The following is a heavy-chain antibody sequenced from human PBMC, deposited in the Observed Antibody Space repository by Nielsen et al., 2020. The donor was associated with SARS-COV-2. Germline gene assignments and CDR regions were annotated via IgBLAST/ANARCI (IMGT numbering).Heavy chain of an antibody. J-gene: IGHJ5*02. CDR2: IYYSGST. Sequence: SETLSLTCTVSGGFISSSSYYWGWIRQPPGKGLEWIGSIYYSGSTYYNPSLKSRVTISVDTSKNQFSLKLSSVTAADTAVYYCARQILQDGDYLWFDPWGQGTLVTVSS. D-gene: IGHD4-17*01. CDR1: GGFISSSSYY. V-gene: IGHV4-39*01. CDR3: ARQILQDGDYLWFDP.